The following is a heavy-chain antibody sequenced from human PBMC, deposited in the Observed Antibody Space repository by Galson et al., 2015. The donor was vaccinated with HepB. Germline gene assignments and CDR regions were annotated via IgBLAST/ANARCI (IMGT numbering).Heavy chain of an antibody. Sequence: SLRLSCAASGFTFSSYSMNWVRQAPGKGLEWVSSISSSSSYIYYADSVKGRFTISRDNAKNSLYLQMNSLRAEDTAVYYCARDLVGEAYCGGDCYRTYYFDYWGQGTLVTVSS. D-gene: IGHD2-21*02. CDR2: ISSSSSYI. V-gene: IGHV3-21*01. CDR1: GFTFSSYS. J-gene: IGHJ4*02. CDR3: ARDLVGEAYCGGDCYRTYYFDY.